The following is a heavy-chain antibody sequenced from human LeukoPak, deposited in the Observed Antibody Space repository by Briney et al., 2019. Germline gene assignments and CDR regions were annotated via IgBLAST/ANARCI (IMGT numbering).Heavy chain of an antibody. CDR1: GFSLSIRRMC. CDR3: ARIDANAVLK. V-gene: IGHV2-70*11. Sequence: SGPTLVNPTQTLTLTFTCSGFSLSIRRMCVSWIRQSPENALQWLSRIDWADDKYYSTSLKTRLTTSKDTAKNQVVLTMTHMHPVDTATYYCARIDANAVLKWGQGTLVTVSS. D-gene: IGHD1-1*01. J-gene: IGHJ4*02. CDR2: IDWADDK.